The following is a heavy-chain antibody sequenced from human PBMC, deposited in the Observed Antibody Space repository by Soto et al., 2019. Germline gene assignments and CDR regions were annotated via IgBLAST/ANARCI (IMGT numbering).Heavy chain of an antibody. CDR1: GFTFSSYG. Sequence: SGGSLRLSCAASGFTFSSYGMHWVRQAPGKGLEWVAVISYDGSNKYYADSVKGRFTISRDNSKNTLYLQMNSLRAEDTAVYYCATGSLDDDYFDYWGQGTLVTVSS. V-gene: IGHV3-30*03. CDR2: ISYDGSNK. J-gene: IGHJ4*02. D-gene: IGHD3-10*01. CDR3: ATGSLDDDYFDY.